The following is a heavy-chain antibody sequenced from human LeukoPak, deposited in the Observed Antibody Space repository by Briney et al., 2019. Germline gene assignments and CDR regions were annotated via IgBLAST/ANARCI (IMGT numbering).Heavy chain of an antibody. D-gene: IGHD6-13*01. CDR2: ISSGSSYI. V-gene: IGHV3-21*01. Sequence: GGSLRLSCAASGFTFSSYSMNWVRQAPGKGLEWVSSISSGSSYIYYADSVKGRFTISRDNAKNSLYLQMNSLRAEDTAVCYCARAGSSSWFDYWGQGTLVTVSS. J-gene: IGHJ4*02. CDR1: GFTFSSYS. CDR3: ARAGSSSWFDY.